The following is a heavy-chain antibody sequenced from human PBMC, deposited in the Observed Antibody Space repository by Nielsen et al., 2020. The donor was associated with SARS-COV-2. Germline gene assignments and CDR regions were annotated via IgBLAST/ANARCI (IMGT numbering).Heavy chain of an antibody. CDR1: GYTFTSYG. V-gene: IGHV1-18*01. CDR3: ARDGRYSGSYLASDY. Sequence: ASVKVSCKVSGYTFTSYGISWVRQAPGQGLEWMGWISAYNGNTNYAQKLQGRVTMTTDTSTSTAYMELRSLRSDDTAVYYCARDGRYSGSYLASDYWGQGTLVTVSS. J-gene: IGHJ4*02. D-gene: IGHD1-26*01. CDR2: ISAYNGNT.